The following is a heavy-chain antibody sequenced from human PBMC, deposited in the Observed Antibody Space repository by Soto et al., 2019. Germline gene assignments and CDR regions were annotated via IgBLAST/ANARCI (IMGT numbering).Heavy chain of an antibody. CDR1: GGSIRSYY. D-gene: IGHD5-18*01. CDR3: ARRHHVDTAMVTAFDP. V-gene: IGHV4-59*08. J-gene: IGHJ5*02. CDR2: IYYSVT. Sequence: PSETLSLTCSVSGGSIRSYYWSWIRQPPGKGLEWIAYIYYSVTSYNPSLKSRVSISLDTSKNQFSLKLSSVTAADTAVYYCARRHHVDTAMVTAFDPWGQGTLVTVSS.